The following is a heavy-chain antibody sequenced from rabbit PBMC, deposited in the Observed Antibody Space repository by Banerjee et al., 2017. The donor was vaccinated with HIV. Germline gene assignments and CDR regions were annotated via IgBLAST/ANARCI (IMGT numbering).Heavy chain of an antibody. CDR3: ARVTDYSGYGYEL. D-gene: IGHD6-1*01. Sequence: QEQLEESGGGLVQPEGSLTLTCKASGFTLSSYWMWWVRQAPGKGLEWIACIGAGSSGTTYYASWAKGRFTISKTSSTTVTLQMTSLTAADTATYFCARVTDYSGYGYELWGPGTLVTVS. J-gene: IGHJ4*01. CDR1: GFTLSSYW. CDR2: IGAGSSGTT. V-gene: IGHV1S45*01.